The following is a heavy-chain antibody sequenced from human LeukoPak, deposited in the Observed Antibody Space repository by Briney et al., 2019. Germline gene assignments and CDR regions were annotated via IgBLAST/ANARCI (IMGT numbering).Heavy chain of an antibody. Sequence: PGGSLRLSCAASGFTFSSYSMNWVRQAPGKGLEWVSYISSSSSTIYYADSVKGRFTISRDNAKNSLYLQMNSLRAEDTAVYYCARDGGGVSSVHWGQGTLVTVSS. V-gene: IGHV3-48*01. CDR2: ISSSSSTI. CDR3: ARDGGGVSSVH. J-gene: IGHJ4*02. CDR1: GFTFSSYS. D-gene: IGHD3-3*01.